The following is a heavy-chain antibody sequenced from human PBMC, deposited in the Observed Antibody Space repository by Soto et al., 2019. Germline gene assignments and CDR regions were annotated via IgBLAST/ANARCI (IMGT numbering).Heavy chain of an antibody. V-gene: IGHV1-3*05. CDR2: INAGNGNT. D-gene: IGHD5-12*01. CDR3: ARNIVATIVLDY. CDR1: GYTFTSYA. Sequence: QVQLVQSGAEEKKPGASVKVSCKASGYTFTSYAMHWVRQAPGQRLEWMGWINAGNGNTKYSQKFQGRVTITRDTSASTAYMELSSLRSEDTAVYYCARNIVATIVLDYWGQGTLVTVSS. J-gene: IGHJ4*02.